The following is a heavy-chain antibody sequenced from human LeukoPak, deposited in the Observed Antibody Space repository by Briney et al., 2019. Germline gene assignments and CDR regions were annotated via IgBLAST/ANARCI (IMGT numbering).Heavy chain of an antibody. D-gene: IGHD4-23*01. V-gene: IGHV5-51*01. CDR1: GYSFTTHW. J-gene: IGHJ2*01. CDR2: IYPGDSDT. CDR3: ARRVVNNRNWYFDL. Sequence: GESLKISCKASGYSFTTHWIGWVRQMPGKGLEWMAIIYPGDSDTRYSPSFQGQVTISADKSINTAYLQWSSLKASDTAMYYCARRVVNNRNWYFDLWGRGTLVTVSS.